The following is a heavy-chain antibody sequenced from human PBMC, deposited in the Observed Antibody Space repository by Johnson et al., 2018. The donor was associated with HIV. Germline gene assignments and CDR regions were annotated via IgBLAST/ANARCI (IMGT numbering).Heavy chain of an antibody. CDR2: ISWNSGSI. CDR3: RSSENYYFERDI. V-gene: IGHV3-9*01. J-gene: IGHJ3*02. D-gene: IGHD3-10*01. Sequence: VQLVESGGGLVQPGRSLRLSCAASGFTFDDYAMHWVRQAPGKGLDWVSGISWNSGSIAYADSVKGRFTISRDNAKNSLYLQMNNLRVEDTALYYCRSSENYYFERDIWGQGTMVTVSS. CDR1: GFTFDDYA.